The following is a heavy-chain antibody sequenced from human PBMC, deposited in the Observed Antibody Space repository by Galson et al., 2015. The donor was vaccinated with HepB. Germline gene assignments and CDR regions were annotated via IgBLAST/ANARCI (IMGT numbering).Heavy chain of an antibody. CDR3: TTPGGWNYVDYFDY. V-gene: IGHV3-15*01. Sequence: SLRLSCAASGFTFSNAWMSWVRQAPGKGLEWVGRIKSKTDGGTTDYAAPAKGRFTISRDDSKNTLYLQMNSLKTEDTAVYYCTTPGGWNYVDYFDYWGQGTLVTVSS. D-gene: IGHD1-7*01. CDR2: IKSKTDGGTT. J-gene: IGHJ4*02. CDR1: GFTFSNAW.